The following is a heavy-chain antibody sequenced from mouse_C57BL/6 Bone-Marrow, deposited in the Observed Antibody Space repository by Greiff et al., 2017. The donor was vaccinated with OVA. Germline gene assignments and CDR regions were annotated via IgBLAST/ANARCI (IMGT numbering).Heavy chain of an antibody. D-gene: IGHD2-4*01. J-gene: IGHJ4*01. Sequence: EVKVVESGPGMVKPSQSLSLTCTVTGYSITSGYDWHWIRHFPGNKLEWMSYLSYSGSTNYNPSLKSRISITHDTSKNHVFLKLNSVTTEDTATYDCARRMVYYDYEGAMDYWGQGTSVTVSS. CDR2: LSYSGST. CDR1: GYSITSGYD. V-gene: IGHV3-1*01. CDR3: ARRMVYYDYEGAMDY.